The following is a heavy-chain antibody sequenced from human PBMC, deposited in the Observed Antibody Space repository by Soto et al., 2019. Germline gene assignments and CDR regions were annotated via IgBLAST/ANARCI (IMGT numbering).Heavy chain of an antibody. V-gene: IGHV4-59*08. CDR3: ARRYGYYLDF. Sequence: SETLSLTCTVSGGSLSSYYWSCIRQPPGKGLEWIGYIYYSGSTNYNPSLKSRVTISVDTSKNQLSLKLSSVTAADTAVYYCARRYGYYLDFWGQGTLVPVSS. D-gene: IGHD4-17*01. CDR2: IYYSGST. J-gene: IGHJ4*01. CDR1: GGSLSSYY.